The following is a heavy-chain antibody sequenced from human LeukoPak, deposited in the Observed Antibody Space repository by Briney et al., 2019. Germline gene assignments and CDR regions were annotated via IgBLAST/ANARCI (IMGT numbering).Heavy chain of an antibody. D-gene: IGHD3-22*01. J-gene: IGHJ6*03. Sequence: PGGSLRLSCAASGFTFSSYWMSWVRQAPGKGLEWVANIKQDGSEKYYVDSVKGRFTISRDNAKNSLYLQMNSLRAEDTAVYYCARVGVVVRTNYYYYMDVWGKGTTVTVS. CDR3: ARVGVVVRTNYYYYMDV. CDR1: GFTFSSYW. V-gene: IGHV3-7*01. CDR2: IKQDGSEK.